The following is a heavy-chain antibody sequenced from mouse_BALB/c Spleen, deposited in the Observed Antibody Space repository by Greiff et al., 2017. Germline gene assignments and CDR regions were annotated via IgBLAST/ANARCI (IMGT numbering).Heavy chain of an antibody. CDR3: ARHGTTVVAKDFDY. J-gene: IGHJ2*01. CDR1: GFTFSSYG. CDR2: ISSGGSYT. D-gene: IGHD1-1*01. V-gene: IGHV5-6*01. Sequence: EVKVVESGGDLVKPGGSLKLSCAASGFTFSSYGMSWVRQTPDKRLEWVATISSGGSYTYYPDSVKGRFTISRDNAKNTLYLQMSSLKSEDTAMYYCARHGTTVVAKDFDYWGQGTTLTVSS.